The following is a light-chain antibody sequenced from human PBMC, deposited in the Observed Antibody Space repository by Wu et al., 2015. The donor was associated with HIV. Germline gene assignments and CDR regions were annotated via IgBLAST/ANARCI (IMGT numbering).Light chain of an antibody. CDR1: QSISSW. V-gene: IGKV1-5*03. Sequence: DIQMTQSPSTLSASVGDRVTITCRASQSISSWLAWYQQKPGKAPKLLIYKASSLESGAPSRFSGSGSGTEFTLTISSLQPDDFATYYCQQYVSYSAWTFGQGTKVEIK. J-gene: IGKJ1*01. CDR2: KAS. CDR3: QQYVSYSAWT.